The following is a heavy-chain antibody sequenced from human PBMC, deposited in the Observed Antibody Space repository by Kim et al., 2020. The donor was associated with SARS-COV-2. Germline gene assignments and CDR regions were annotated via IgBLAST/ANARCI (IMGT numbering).Heavy chain of an antibody. J-gene: IGHJ6*02. V-gene: IGHV3-33*06. D-gene: IGHD4-17*01. CDR1: GFTFSSYA. CDR3: AKGLDYGDYDHYYGMDV. CDR2: IWYDGSNK. Sequence: GGSLRLSCAASGFTFSSYAMHWVRQAPGKGLEWVAVIWYDGSNKYYADSVKGRFTISRDNSKNTLYLQMNSLRAEDTAVYYCAKGLDYGDYDHYYGMDVWGQGTTVTVSS.